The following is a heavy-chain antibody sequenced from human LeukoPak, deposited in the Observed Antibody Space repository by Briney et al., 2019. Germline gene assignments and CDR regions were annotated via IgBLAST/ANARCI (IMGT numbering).Heavy chain of an antibody. J-gene: IGHJ4*02. V-gene: IGHV1-2*02. Sequence: ASVKVSCKASGYTFTGYYMHWVRQAPGQGLEWMGWINPNSGGTNYAQKFHGRVTMTRDTSISTAYMELSRLRSDDTAVYFCASQTGYSSSWFDYWGQGTLVTVSS. CDR3: ASQTGYSSSWFDY. CDR1: GYTFTGYY. D-gene: IGHD6-13*01. CDR2: INPNSGGT.